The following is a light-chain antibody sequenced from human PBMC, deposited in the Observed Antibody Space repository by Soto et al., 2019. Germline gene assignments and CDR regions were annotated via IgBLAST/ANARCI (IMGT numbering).Light chain of an antibody. V-gene: IGKV3-20*01. J-gene: IGKJ2*01. Sequence: EIVLTQSPGTLSLSPGERATLSCRASQSVTRSYLAWYQQKPGQAPRLLIYGASTRATGLPDRFSGSGSGTDFTLTISRLEPEDFAVYYCQQYGNSPYTFGQGTKLEIK. CDR3: QQYGNSPYT. CDR2: GAS. CDR1: QSVTRSY.